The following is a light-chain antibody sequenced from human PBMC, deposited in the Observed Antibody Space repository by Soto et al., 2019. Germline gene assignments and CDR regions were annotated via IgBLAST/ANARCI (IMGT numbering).Light chain of an antibody. V-gene: IGKV1-39*01. CDR1: QRISIY. CDR2: GPX. Sequence: IQMTQSPSSMSASLGGRVTMPXRASQRISIYFNWYELHPVXXPNIXXXGPXYLKRGVPTRFTGSGSGKDFTLTISSLQPEAFPMYYCQQTYTTPERTFGQGTRLEIK. CDR3: QQTYTTPERT. J-gene: IGKJ5*01.